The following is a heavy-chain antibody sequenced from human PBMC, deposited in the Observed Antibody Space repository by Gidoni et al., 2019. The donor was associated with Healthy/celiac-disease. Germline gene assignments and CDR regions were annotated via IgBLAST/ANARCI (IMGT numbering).Heavy chain of an antibody. CDR3: ARPFNSSSWYAPPDY. Sequence: EVQLVQSGAEVKKPGESLKISCKGSGYSFTSYWIGWVRQMPGKGLEWMGIIYPGDSDTRYSPSFQGQVTISADKSISTAYLQWSSLKASDTAMYYCARPFNSSSWYAPPDYWGQGTLVTVSS. CDR2: IYPGDSDT. CDR1: GYSFTSYW. V-gene: IGHV5-51*01. D-gene: IGHD6-13*01. J-gene: IGHJ4*02.